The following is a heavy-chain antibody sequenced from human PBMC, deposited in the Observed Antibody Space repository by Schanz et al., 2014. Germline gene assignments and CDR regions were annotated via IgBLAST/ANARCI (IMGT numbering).Heavy chain of an antibody. J-gene: IGHJ4*02. Sequence: EVQLVESGGGLVQPGGSLRLSCSASGFTFSIYAMTWVRQAPGKGLVWVSHINSDGTTTTYADSVKGRFTISRDNAENTLYLQMNSLRVEDTAVYYCAMGGYQLHHWGQGTLVTVSS. V-gene: IGHV3-74*01. CDR1: GFTFSIYA. D-gene: IGHD1-7*01. CDR2: INSDGTTT. CDR3: AMGGYQLHH.